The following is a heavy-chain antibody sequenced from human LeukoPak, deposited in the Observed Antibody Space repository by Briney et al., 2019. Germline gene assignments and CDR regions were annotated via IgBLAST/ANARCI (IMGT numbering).Heavy chain of an antibody. Sequence: GGSLRLSCAASGFTFSTYSMNWVRQAPGKGLQWVSSITRSSYIYYADSVKGRFTISRDNAKNSLFLQMNSLRAEDTAVYFCARDMITTITFDYWGQGTLVTVSS. J-gene: IGHJ4*02. V-gene: IGHV3-21*01. CDR1: GFTFSTYS. CDR2: ITRSSYI. D-gene: IGHD3-16*01. CDR3: ARDMITTITFDY.